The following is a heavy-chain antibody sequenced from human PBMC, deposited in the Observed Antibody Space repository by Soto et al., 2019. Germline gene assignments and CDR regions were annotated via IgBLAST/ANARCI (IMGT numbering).Heavy chain of an antibody. CDR3: TRVSRLPQGHFYYYGMDV. CDR1: GFNFGDYA. D-gene: IGHD2-15*01. J-gene: IGHJ6*02. CDR2: IRSNAHGGTT. V-gene: IGHV3-49*03. Sequence: PGGSLRLSCAASGFNFGDYAMSWFRQAPGKGLEWLAFIRSNAHGGTTEYAASVSGRFTISRDDSNSIAYLQMSRLQTDETAIYYCTRVSRLPQGHFYYYGMDVWGQGTTVTVSS.